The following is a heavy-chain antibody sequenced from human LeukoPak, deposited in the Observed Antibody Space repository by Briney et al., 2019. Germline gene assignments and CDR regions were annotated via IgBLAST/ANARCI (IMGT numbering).Heavy chain of an antibody. CDR2: ISGRGDDT. V-gene: IGHV3-23*01. J-gene: IGHJ4*02. D-gene: IGHD3-22*01. CDR3: ASPDYYDSTSGDY. CDR1: GFTFSSYA. Sequence: GGSLRLSCITSGFTFSSYAMSWARQAPGKGLEWVALISGRGDDTHYGDSVKGRFTISRDNSKNTLYLQMNSLRAEDTAVYYCASPDYYDSTSGDYWGQGTLVTVSS.